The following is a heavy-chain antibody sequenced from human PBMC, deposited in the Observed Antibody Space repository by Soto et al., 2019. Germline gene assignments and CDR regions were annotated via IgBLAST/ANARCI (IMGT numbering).Heavy chain of an antibody. V-gene: IGHV1-46*01. CDR3: ACPNYCDFYSYGTDV. Sequence: QVQLVQSGAEVKKPGASVKVSCDASGYTFTNFYMHWVRHAPGQGLEWMGIINPSGDSTSYSQKFQGRVTMTRDTSTRIVYMELSSLTSEDTAVYYCACPNYCDFYSYGTDVWGQGTTVTVS. CDR2: INPSGDST. CDR1: GYTFTNFY. D-gene: IGHD4-17*01. J-gene: IGHJ6*02.